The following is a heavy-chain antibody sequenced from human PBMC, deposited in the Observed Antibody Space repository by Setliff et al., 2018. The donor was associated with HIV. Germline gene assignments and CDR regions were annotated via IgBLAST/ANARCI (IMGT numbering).Heavy chain of an antibody. CDR1: GGSISSSSYY. V-gene: IGHV4-39*07. Sequence: PSETLSLTCTVSGGSISSSSYYWGWIRQPPGKGLEWIGSIYYSGSTYYNPSLKSRVTMSLDKSKNQFSLKLKSVTAADTAVYYCARGLTARRVGNFDYWGRGTLVTVSS. CDR2: IYYSGST. J-gene: IGHJ4*02. D-gene: IGHD6-6*01. CDR3: ARGLTARRVGNFDY.